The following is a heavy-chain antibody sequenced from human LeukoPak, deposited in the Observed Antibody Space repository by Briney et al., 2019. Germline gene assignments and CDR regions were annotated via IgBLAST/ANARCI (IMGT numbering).Heavy chain of an antibody. D-gene: IGHD3-10*01. V-gene: IGHV4-39*01. CDR3: ARHRLFRGIDY. CDR2: IDYSGST. Sequence: SETLSLTCTLSGGPISSSSYYCGSIPQPPAEGLEWLGSIDYSGSTYYKPSLKSRVTISVDTSKNQFSLKLSSVTAADTAVYYCARHRLFRGIDYWGQGTLVSVSS. CDR1: GGPISSSSYY. J-gene: IGHJ4*02.